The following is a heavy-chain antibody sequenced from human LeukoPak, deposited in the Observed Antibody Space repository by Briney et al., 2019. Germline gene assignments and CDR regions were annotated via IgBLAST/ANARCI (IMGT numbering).Heavy chain of an antibody. V-gene: IGHV4-39*07. CDR3: ARVVDTAMVSLLNWFDP. J-gene: IGHJ5*02. Sequence: PGGSLRLSCAASGFTFSSYSMNWVRQPPGKGLEWIGSIYYSGSTYYNPSLKSRVTISVDTSKNQFSLKLSSVTAADTAVYYCARVVDTAMVSLLNWFDPWGQGTLVTVSS. CDR1: GFTFSSYS. CDR2: IYYSGST. D-gene: IGHD5-18*01.